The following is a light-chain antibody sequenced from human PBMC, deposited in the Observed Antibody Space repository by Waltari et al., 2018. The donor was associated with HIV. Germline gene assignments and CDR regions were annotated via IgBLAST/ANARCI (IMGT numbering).Light chain of an antibody. Sequence: QLVLTQSPSASASLGASVKITCTLSSGHSNYVIAWHQQQPEKGPRYLMKLNSDGSHSKGDGIPDRFSGSSSGAERYLTISSLQSEDEADYYCQTWGTGIVVFGGGTKLTVL. CDR1: SGHSNYV. J-gene: IGLJ2*01. V-gene: IGLV4-69*01. CDR2: LNSDGSH. CDR3: QTWGTGIVV.